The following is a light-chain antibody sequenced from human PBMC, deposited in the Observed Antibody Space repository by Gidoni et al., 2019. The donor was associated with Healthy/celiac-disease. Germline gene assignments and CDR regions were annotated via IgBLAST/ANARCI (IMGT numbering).Light chain of an antibody. V-gene: IGKV1-39*01. Sequence: DIQMTQSPSSLSASVGDRVTITCRASQSIRSYLNWYQQKPGKAPKLLIYAASSLQSGVPYRFSGSGSGTDFTLTISSLQHEDFATYYWQQSYSTPLTFGGGTKVEIK. CDR2: AAS. CDR1: QSIRSY. CDR3: QQSYSTPLT. J-gene: IGKJ4*01.